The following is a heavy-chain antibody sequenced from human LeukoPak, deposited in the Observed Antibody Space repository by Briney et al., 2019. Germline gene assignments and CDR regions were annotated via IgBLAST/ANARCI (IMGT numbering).Heavy chain of an antibody. CDR3: ARAPHRYYYIDY. CDR1: GGSISSYY. V-gene: IGHV4-59*01. CDR2: IYYSGST. Sequence: SETLSLTCTVSGGSISSYYWSWIRQPPGKGLEWIGYIYYSGSTNYNPSLKSRVTISVDTSKNQFSLKLSSVTAADTAVYYCARAPHRYYYIDYRGQGTLVTVSS. D-gene: IGHD3-10*01. J-gene: IGHJ4*02.